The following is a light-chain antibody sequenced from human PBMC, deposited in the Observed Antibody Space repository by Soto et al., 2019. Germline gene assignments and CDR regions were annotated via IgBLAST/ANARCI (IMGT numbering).Light chain of an antibody. CDR1: QSLLHRNGKNY. CDR3: MQALQTPS. J-gene: IGKJ2*01. CDR2: LGS. Sequence: DVVMTQSPLSLPVTPGEPASISCRSSQSLLHRNGKNYLDWYLQKPGQSPQLLIYLGSNRASGVPDRFSGSESGTDFTLKISRVDAEDVGVYYCMQALQTPSFGQGTKLEIK. V-gene: IGKV2-28*01.